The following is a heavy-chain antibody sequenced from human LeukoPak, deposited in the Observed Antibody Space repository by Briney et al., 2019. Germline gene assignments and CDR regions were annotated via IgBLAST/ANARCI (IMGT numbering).Heavy chain of an antibody. V-gene: IGHV3-33*06. CDR1: GFTFSSYG. J-gene: IGHJ4*02. D-gene: IGHD2-8*01. Sequence: GGSLRLSCAASGFTFSSYGMHWVRQAPGKGLEWVAVIWYDGGNKYYADSVKGRFTISRDNSKNTLYLQMNSLRAEDTAVYYCAKEHSVMVYAVDYWGQGTLVTVSS. CDR3: AKEHSVMVYAVDY. CDR2: IWYDGGNK.